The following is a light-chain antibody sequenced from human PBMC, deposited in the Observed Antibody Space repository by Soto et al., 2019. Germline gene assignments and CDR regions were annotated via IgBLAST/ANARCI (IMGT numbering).Light chain of an antibody. CDR1: SSDVGTYNY. CDR3: SSYTGSSTLYV. CDR2: EVT. Sequence: QSVLTQPASVSGSPGQSITISCTGTSSDVGTYNYVSWYQQHPDKAPKVMIYEVTYRPSGVSNRFSGSKSGNPASLTISGLQAEDEAEYYCSSYTGSSTLYVFGTGTKVTVL. V-gene: IGLV2-14*01. J-gene: IGLJ1*01.